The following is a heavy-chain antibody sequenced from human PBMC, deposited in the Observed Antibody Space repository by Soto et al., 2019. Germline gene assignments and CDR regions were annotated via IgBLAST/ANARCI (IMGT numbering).Heavy chain of an antibody. Sequence: QVQLQQSGPGLVKPSQTLSLTCTVSGDSISSDYYHWTWIRQSPGKGLEWIGSIHHSGSILYNPSLKSRVTISVDTSKNQFSLHLTSVTAADTAVYFCAREDDGGDSLDVWGQGTTVTVSS. V-gene: IGHV4-30-4*08. J-gene: IGHJ6*02. CDR1: GDSISSDYYH. CDR3: AREDDGGDSLDV. CDR2: IHHSGSI. D-gene: IGHD2-21*02.